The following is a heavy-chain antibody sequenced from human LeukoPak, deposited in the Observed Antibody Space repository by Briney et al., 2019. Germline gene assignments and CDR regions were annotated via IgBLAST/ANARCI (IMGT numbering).Heavy chain of an antibody. CDR1: GFTFTSSA. CDR2: IVVGSGNT. D-gene: IGHD4-17*01. CDR3: AARVTVSYFDY. Sequence: SVKVSCKASGFTFTSSAVQWVRQARGQRLEWIGWIVVGSGNTNYAQKFQERVSITRDMSTSTAYMELSSLRSEDTAVYYCAARVTVSYFDYWGQGTLVTVSS. J-gene: IGHJ4*02. V-gene: IGHV1-58*01.